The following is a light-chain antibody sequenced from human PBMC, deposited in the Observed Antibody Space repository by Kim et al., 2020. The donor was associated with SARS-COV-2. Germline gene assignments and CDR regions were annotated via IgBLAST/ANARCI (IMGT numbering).Light chain of an antibody. CDR1: QSVSSY. CDR3: QQRFIWPPIT. V-gene: IGKV3-11*01. CDR2: GAS. Sequence: EIVLTQSPATLSLSPGEGATLSCRASQSVSSYLAWYQQKPGQAPRLLIYGASNRVAGIPARFSGSGSGTDFTLTISSLEPGDFAIYYCQQRFIWPPITFGQGTRLEIK. J-gene: IGKJ5*01.